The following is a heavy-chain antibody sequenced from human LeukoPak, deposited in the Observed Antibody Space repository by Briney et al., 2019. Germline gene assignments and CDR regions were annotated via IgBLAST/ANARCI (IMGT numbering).Heavy chain of an antibody. CDR3: ARDVPDYYDSSDDAFDI. J-gene: IGHJ3*02. CDR2: IYYSGST. Sequence: SQTLSLTCTVSGGSISSGGYYWSWLRQHPGKGLEWIGYIYYSGSTYYNPSLKSRVTISVDTSKNQFSLKLSSVTAADTAVYYCARDVPDYYDSSDDAFDIWGQGTMVTVSS. CDR1: GGSISSGGYY. D-gene: IGHD3-22*01. V-gene: IGHV4-31*03.